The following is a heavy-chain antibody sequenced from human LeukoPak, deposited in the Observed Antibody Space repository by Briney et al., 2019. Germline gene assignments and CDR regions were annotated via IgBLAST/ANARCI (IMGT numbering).Heavy chain of an antibody. CDR3: ATWRTAKTGFDY. V-gene: IGHV4-34*01. CDR2: INHSGST. J-gene: IGHJ4*02. Sequence: SETLSLTCAVYGGSFSGYYWTWIRQPPGKGLEWIGEINHSGSTNYNPSLKSRVTISLDTSKSQFSLNLSSVTAADTAVYYCATWRTAKTGFDYWGQGTLVTVSS. D-gene: IGHD1-1*01. CDR1: GGSFSGYY.